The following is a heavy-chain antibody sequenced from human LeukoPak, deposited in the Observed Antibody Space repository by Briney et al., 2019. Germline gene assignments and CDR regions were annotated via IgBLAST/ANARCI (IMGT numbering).Heavy chain of an antibody. CDR3: ARHSCSGYSDYESAFEI. CDR1: AGSISSSSFY. CDR2: IFYSGST. V-gene: IGHV4-39*01. Sequence: SETLSLTCTVSAGSISSSSFYWDWIRQPPGKGLEWIGTIFYSGSTYYNPSLKSRITISVDTSKNQFSLKLSSVTAADTAVYYCARHSCSGYSDYESAFEIWGPGTMVIVSS. D-gene: IGHD5-12*01. J-gene: IGHJ3*02.